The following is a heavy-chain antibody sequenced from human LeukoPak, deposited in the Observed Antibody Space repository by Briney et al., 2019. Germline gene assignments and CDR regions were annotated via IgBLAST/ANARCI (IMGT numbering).Heavy chain of an antibody. Sequence: GGALRLSRVASGFTFRSYYMQWVRQDPRKGVGWVSRVSGGGANINYADSVRGRFTISRDNAKNTVYLQMNTLRVEDTAVYYCTRDLLDYDVSTGLHHYYMDVWGQGTTVTVSS. D-gene: IGHD3-9*01. CDR1: GFTFRSYY. V-gene: IGHV3-74*01. CDR3: TRDLLDYDVSTGLHHYYMDV. J-gene: IGHJ6*02. CDR2: VSGGGANI.